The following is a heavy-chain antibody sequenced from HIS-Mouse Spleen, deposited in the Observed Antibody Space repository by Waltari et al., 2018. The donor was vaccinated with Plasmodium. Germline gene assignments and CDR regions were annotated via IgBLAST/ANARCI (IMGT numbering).Heavy chain of an antibody. J-gene: IGHJ4*02. V-gene: IGHV3-30*18. CDR1: GFTFSSYG. Sequence: QVQLVESGGGVVQPGRSLRLSCAASGFTFSSYGMHWVRHAPGKGLEWVAVISDDGSNKYYADSGKGRFTIARDNSKNTRYLRMNSLRAEDTAVYYWAKDRRSSSWYVDYWGQGTLVTVSS. CDR2: ISDDGSNK. D-gene: IGHD6-13*01. CDR3: AKDRRSSSWYVDY.